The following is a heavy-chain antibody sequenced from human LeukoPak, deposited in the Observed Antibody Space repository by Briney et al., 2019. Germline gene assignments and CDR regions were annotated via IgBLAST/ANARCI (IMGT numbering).Heavy chain of an antibody. CDR2: IIPIFGTA. Sequence: VASVKVSCKASGGTFSSYAISWVRQDPGQGLEWMGGIIPIFGTANYAQKFQGRVTITADESTSTAYMELSSLRSEDTAVYYCARTAYYYDSSGYYYEIFDYWGQGTLVTVSS. CDR1: GGTFSSYA. J-gene: IGHJ4*02. D-gene: IGHD3-22*01. V-gene: IGHV1-69*01. CDR3: ARTAYYYDSSGYYYEIFDY.